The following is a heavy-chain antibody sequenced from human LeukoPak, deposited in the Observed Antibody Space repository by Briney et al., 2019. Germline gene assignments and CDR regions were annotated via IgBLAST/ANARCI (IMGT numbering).Heavy chain of an antibody. CDR2: ISDTSSSI. Sequence: PGGSLRLSCTASGFTFSTYNMNWVRQAPGKGLEWVSYISDTSSSIYYADSVQGRFTISRDNAKNSLYLQMNSLRDEDTAVYYCAIDAWELPLDAFDIWGQGTMVTVSS. V-gene: IGHV3-48*02. D-gene: IGHD3-16*01. CDR3: AIDAWELPLDAFDI. J-gene: IGHJ3*02. CDR1: GFTFSTYN.